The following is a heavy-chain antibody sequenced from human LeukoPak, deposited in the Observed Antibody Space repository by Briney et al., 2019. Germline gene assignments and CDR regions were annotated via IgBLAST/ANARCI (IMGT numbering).Heavy chain of an antibody. Sequence: PGRSLRLSCAASGFTFSSYAMHWVRQAPGKGLEWVAVISYDGSNKYYADSVKGRFTISRDNSKNTLYLQMNSLRAEDTAVYYCARGGPEDAFDIWGQGTMVTVS. J-gene: IGHJ3*02. CDR1: GFTFSSYA. CDR3: ARGGPEDAFDI. V-gene: IGHV3-30*04. CDR2: ISYDGSNK. D-gene: IGHD1-14*01.